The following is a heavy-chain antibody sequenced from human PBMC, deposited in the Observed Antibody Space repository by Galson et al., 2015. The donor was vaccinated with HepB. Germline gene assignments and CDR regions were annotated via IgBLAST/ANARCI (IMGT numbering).Heavy chain of an antibody. D-gene: IGHD3-22*01. Sequence: SLRLSCAASGFTFSSYDMHWVRQAPGKGLEWVAVLSYDGSNKYCADSVKGRFTISRDNSKNTLYLQMNSLRAEDTAVYYCAKDLLYYYDSSGYFEDVVHWGQGTLVTVSS. CDR1: GFTFSSYD. J-gene: IGHJ4*02. V-gene: IGHV3-30*18. CDR2: LSYDGSNK. CDR3: AKDLLYYYDSSGYFEDVVH.